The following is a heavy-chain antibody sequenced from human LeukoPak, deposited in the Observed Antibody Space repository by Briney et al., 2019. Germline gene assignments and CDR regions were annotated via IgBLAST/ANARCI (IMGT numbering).Heavy chain of an antibody. J-gene: IGHJ5*02. CDR2: FDPEDGET. CDR1: GYTLTELS. D-gene: IGHD2-2*01. Sequence: ASVKVSCKVSGYTLTELSMHWVRQAPGKGLEWMGGFDPEDGETIYAQKCQGRVTMTEDTSTATAYMELSSLRSEDTAVYYCATSPPASDWFDPWGQGTLVTVSS. V-gene: IGHV1-24*01. CDR3: ATSPPASDWFDP.